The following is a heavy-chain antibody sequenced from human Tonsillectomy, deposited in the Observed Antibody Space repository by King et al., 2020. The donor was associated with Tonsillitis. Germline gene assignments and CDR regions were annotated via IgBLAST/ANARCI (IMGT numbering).Heavy chain of an antibody. CDR1: GFIFSTYS. Sequence: VQLVESGGGLAKPGGSLRLSCAASGFIFSTYSMNWVRQAPGKGLEWVSSISSSRSYIYYADSVKGRFTISRDNAKNSLYLHMNSLRAEDTAVYYCAGGPTHYDRRGYYHVDYWGQGTLVTVSS. D-gene: IGHD3-22*01. V-gene: IGHV3-21*01. CDR2: ISSSRSYI. CDR3: AGGPTHYDRRGYYHVDY. J-gene: IGHJ4*02.